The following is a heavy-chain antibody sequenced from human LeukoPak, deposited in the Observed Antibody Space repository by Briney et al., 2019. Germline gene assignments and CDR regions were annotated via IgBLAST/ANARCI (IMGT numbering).Heavy chain of an antibody. J-gene: IGHJ4*02. CDR1: GFTFSSYE. CDR2: ISSSGSTI. V-gene: IGHV3-48*03. CDR3: ARVTSGSSYRPFDY. D-gene: IGHD3-10*01. Sequence: PGGSLRLSCAASGFTFSSYEMNWVRQAPGKGLEWVSYISSSGSTIYYADSVKGRFTISRDSAKNSLYLQMNSLRAEDTAVYYCARVTSGSSYRPFDYWGQGTLVTVSS.